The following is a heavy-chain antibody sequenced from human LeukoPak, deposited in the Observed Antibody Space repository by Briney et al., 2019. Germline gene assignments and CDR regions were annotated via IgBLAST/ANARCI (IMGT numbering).Heavy chain of an antibody. Sequence: ASVKVSCKASGYTFTSYGISWVRQAPGQGLEWMGWINPNSGGTNYAQKFQGRVTMTRDTSISTAYMELSRLRSDDTAVYYCARVVGWLPYDAFDIWGQGTMVTVSS. V-gene: IGHV1-2*02. D-gene: IGHD5-12*01. CDR3: ARVVGWLPYDAFDI. CDR1: GYTFTSYG. CDR2: INPNSGGT. J-gene: IGHJ3*02.